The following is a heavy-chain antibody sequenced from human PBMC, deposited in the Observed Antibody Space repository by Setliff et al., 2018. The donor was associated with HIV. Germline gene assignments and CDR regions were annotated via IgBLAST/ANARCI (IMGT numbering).Heavy chain of an antibody. J-gene: IGHJ4*02. CDR2: IKSKTDGETE. CDR3: TTYSSVYYHSDC. V-gene: IGHV3-15*01. D-gene: IGHD3-22*01. Sequence: PGGSLRLSCAASGFTFTNAWMSWVRQAPGKGLEWVGRIKSKTDGETEDYAAPVKGRFTISRDDSRSTLYLQMNSPITEDTALYYCTTYSSVYYHSDCWGQGTPVTVSS. CDR1: GFTFTNAW.